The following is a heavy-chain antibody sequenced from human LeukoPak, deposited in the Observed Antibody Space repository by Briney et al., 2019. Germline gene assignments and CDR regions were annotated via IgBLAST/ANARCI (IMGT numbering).Heavy chain of an antibody. Sequence: GGSLRLSCAASGFTFSSYEMNWVRQAPGKGLEWVSYISSSGSTIYYADSVKGRFTISRDNAKNSLYLQMNSLRAEDRAVYYFAELGITMIGGVWGKGATVTISS. CDR2: ISSSGSTI. J-gene: IGHJ6*04. D-gene: IGHD3-10*02. V-gene: IGHV3-48*03. CDR3: AELGITMIGGV. CDR1: GFTFSSYE.